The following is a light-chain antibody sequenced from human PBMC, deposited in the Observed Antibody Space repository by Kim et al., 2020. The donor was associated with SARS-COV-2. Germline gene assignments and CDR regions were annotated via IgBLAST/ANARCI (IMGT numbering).Light chain of an antibody. CDR3: QQYGSSPPWT. CDR1: QTISSNY. V-gene: IGKV3-20*01. J-gene: IGKJ1*01. Sequence: PGERAPLSCRASQTISSNYLAWYQQKPGQAPRLLIYGASNRATGIPDRVSGSGSGTDFTLTISRLEPEDVAVYFCQQYGSSPPWTFGQGTKVEIK. CDR2: GAS.